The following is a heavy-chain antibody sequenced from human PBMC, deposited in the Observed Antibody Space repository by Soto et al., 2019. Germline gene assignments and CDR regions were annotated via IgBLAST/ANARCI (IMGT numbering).Heavy chain of an antibody. V-gene: IGHV3-33*03. CDR1: GFTFSNYG. Sequence: QVQLVESGGGLVQPGRSLRLSCVVSGFTFSNYGMHWVRQAPGKGLEWVADIWYDGSGQRYAGSVQGRFTISRDNSKNTLYLQINSLRVEDTAVYYCAKDEVGRKYCGHAWDVWGQGTTVTVSS. CDR2: IWYDGSGQ. CDR3: AKDEVGRKYCGHAWDV. D-gene: IGHD1-26*01. J-gene: IGHJ6*02.